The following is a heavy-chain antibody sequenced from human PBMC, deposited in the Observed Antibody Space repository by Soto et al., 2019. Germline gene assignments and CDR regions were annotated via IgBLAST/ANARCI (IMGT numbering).Heavy chain of an antibody. V-gene: IGHV1-69*01. CDR2: IIPIFGTA. CDR3: ASLGGYCSGGSCYRLDY. Sequence: QVQLVQSGAEVKKPGSSVKVSCKASGGTFSSYAISWVRQAPGQGLEWMGGIIPIFGTANYAQKFQGRVTITADESTSTAYMELSSLRSEDTAVYYCASLGGYCSGGSCYRLDYWGQGTLVTVSS. D-gene: IGHD2-15*01. CDR1: GGTFSSYA. J-gene: IGHJ4*02.